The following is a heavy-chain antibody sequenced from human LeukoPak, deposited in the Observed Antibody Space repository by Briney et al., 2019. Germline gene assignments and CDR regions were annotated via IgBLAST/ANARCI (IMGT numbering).Heavy chain of an antibody. CDR2: IYYSGST. CDR3: ARSLVVGASFDY. Sequence: SETLSLTCTVSCGSISSGDYYWSWIRQPPGKGLEWIGYIYYSGSTYYNPSLKSRVTISVDTSKNQFSLKLSSVTAADTAVYYCARSLVVGASFDYWGQGNLVTASS. J-gene: IGHJ4*02. CDR1: CGSISSGDYY. V-gene: IGHV4-30-4*08. D-gene: IGHD1-26*01.